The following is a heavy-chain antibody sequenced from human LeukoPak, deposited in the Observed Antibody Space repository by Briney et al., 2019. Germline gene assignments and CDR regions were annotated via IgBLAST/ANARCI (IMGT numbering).Heavy chain of an antibody. D-gene: IGHD1-26*01. Sequence: SSVKVSCKASGGTFSSYAISWVRQAPGQGLEWMGGIIPIFGTANYAQKFQGRVTITTDESTSTAYMELSSLRSEDPAVYYCAREARARWEPYYFDYWGQGTLVTVS. J-gene: IGHJ4*02. V-gene: IGHV1-69*05. CDR2: IIPIFGTA. CDR3: AREARARWEPYYFDY. CDR1: GGTFSSYA.